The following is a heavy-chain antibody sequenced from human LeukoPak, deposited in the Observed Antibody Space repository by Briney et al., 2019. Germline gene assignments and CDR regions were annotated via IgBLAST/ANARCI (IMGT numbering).Heavy chain of an antibody. Sequence: ASVKVSCKASGYTFRNYGITWVRQAPGQGLEWMGWIGTYNGNTDYAQKFQGRVIMTADTSTTTAHMELRSLRSDDTAVYSWGGGLLKRVLFKKGGGALDYWAKEPGVPVSS. CDR1: GYTFRNYG. CDR3: GGGLLKRVLFKKGGGALDY. J-gene: IGHJ4*02. CDR2: IGTYNGNT. V-gene: IGHV1-18*01. D-gene: IGHD2-21*01.